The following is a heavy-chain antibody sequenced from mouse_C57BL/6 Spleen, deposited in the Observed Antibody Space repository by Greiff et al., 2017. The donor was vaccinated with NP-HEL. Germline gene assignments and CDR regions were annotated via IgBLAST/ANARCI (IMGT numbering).Heavy chain of an antibody. J-gene: IGHJ3*01. CDR2: IDPENGDT. CDR1: GFNIKDDY. D-gene: IGHD2-2*01. CDR3: TSMVTTPFAD. V-gene: IGHV14-4*01. Sequence: VQLQQSGAELVRPGASVKLSCTASGFNIKDDYMHWVKQRPEQGLEWIGWIDPENGDTEYASKFQGKATITADTSSNTAYLQLSSLTSEDTAVDYCTSMVTTPFADWGQGTLVTVSA.